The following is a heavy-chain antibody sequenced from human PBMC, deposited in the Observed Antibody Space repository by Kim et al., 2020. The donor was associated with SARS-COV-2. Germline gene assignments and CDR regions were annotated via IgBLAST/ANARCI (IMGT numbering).Heavy chain of an antibody. CDR2: ISGSGGST. D-gene: IGHD3-3*01. J-gene: IGHJ6*02. CDR3: AKDPPNRNTMAKTYYYYYGMDV. Sequence: GSLRLSCAASGFTFSSYAMSWVRQAPGKGLEWVSAISGSGGSTYYADSVKGRFTISRDNSKNTLYLQMNSLRPEDTAVYYCAKDPPNRNTMAKTYYYYYGMDVWGQGTTVTVSS. CDR1: GFTFSSYA. V-gene: IGHV3-23*01.